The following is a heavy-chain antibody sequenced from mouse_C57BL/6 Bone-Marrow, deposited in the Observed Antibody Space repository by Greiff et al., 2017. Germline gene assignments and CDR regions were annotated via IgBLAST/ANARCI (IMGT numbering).Heavy chain of an antibody. CDR1: GYTFTSYW. J-gene: IGHJ3*01. D-gene: IGHD2-2*01. Sequence: QVQLKQPGAELVMPGASVKLSCKASGYTFTSYWMHWVKQRPGQDLEWIGEIDPSDSYTNYNQKFKGKSTLTVDKSSSTAYMQLSSLTSADAAVYYSAMNGCPGDFFAYWGQGTLVTVSA. V-gene: IGHV1-69*01. CDR2: IDPSDSYT. CDR3: AMNGCPGDFFAY.